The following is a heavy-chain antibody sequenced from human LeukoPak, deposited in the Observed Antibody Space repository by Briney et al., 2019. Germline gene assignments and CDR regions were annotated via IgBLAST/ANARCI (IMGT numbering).Heavy chain of an antibody. CDR3: TTYDRSGYYSDY. D-gene: IGHD3-22*01. V-gene: IGHV3-15*01. Sequence: PGGSLRLSCAASGFSFSNAWMSWVRQAPGKGLEWVGRIKSKSAGGTIEYGAPVIGRFTISRDDSENMLYLQMSSLKTEDTAVYYCTTYDRSGYYSDYWGQGTLVTVSS. CDR2: IKSKSAGGTI. CDR1: GFSFSNAW. J-gene: IGHJ4*02.